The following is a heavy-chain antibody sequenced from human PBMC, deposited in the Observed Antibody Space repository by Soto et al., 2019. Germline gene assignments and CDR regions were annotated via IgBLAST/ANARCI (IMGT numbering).Heavy chain of an antibody. D-gene: IGHD1-1*01. CDR3: ARGGTRSWNVLDF. V-gene: IGHV4-4*07. CDR2: THTSGRT. J-gene: IGHJ4*02. Sequence: WTWVRQPAGKGLEWIGRTHTSGRTDYNSSLRTRVTMSVDTSKNQLSLKLTSVTAADTAMYYCARGGTRSWNVLDFWGQGTLVTVSS.